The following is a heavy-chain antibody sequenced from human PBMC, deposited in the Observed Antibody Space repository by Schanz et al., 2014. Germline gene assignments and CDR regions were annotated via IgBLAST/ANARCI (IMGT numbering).Heavy chain of an antibody. V-gene: IGHV3-23*04. CDR3: ARGDPVAGLDY. CDR1: GFTFSRYW. Sequence: EVQLVQSGGGLVQPGGSLRLSCAASGFTFSRYWMQWVRQAPGKGLVWVSAISGSGASTYYADSVKGRFTISRDNSKNTLYLQMNSLRAEDTGMYYCARGDPVAGLDYWGRGTLVTVSS. CDR2: ISGSGAST. J-gene: IGHJ4*02.